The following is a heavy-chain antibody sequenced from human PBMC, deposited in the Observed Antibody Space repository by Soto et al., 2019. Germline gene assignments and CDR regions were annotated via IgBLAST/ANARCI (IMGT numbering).Heavy chain of an antibody. CDR3: AKGGHIDY. Sequence: PXVSLRLSCAASGFRFSGYWLSWVRQAPGKGLEWVANINEDGSQKNDVDSVKGRFTISRDNAKNSLYLQMNSLRAEDTAVYYCAKGGHIDYCGQGAQVTVSS. J-gene: IGHJ4*02. CDR2: INEDGSQK. CDR1: GFRFSGYW. V-gene: IGHV3-7*03.